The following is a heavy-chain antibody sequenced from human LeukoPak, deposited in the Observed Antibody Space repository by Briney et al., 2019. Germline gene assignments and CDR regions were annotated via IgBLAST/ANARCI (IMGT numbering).Heavy chain of an antibody. J-gene: IGHJ4*02. D-gene: IGHD1-26*01. CDR2: IKQDGSEK. CDR1: GFTFSNYW. V-gene: IGHV3-7*01. Sequence: PGGSLRLSRAASGFTFSNYWMNWVRQAPGKGLEWVANIKQDGSEKYYVDSVEGRFTVSRDNTKNSLYLQMNSLRAEDTAVYYCTMIEWERWRGWGLGTLVTVSS. CDR3: TMIEWERWRG.